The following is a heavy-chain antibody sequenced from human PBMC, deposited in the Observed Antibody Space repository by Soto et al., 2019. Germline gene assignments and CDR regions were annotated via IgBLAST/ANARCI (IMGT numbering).Heavy chain of an antibody. J-gene: IGHJ5*02. V-gene: IGHV1-69*13. CDR2: IIPIFGTA. CDR1: GGTFSSYA. D-gene: IGHD6-13*01. Sequence: GASVKVSCKASGGTFSSYAISWVRQAPGQGLEWMGGIIPIFGTANYAQKFQGRVTITADESTSTAYMELSSLRSEDTAVYYCARGFRYSTYSWFDPWGQGTLVNVSS. CDR3: ARGFRYSTYSWFDP.